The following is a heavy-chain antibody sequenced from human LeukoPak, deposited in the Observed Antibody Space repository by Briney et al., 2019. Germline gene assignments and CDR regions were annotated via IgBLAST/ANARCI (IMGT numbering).Heavy chain of an antibody. D-gene: IGHD2-2*01. V-gene: IGHV3-23*01. CDR1: GFTFSSYA. CDR2: ISGSGGST. Sequence: RGSLRLSCAASGFTFSSYAMSWVRQAPGKGLEWVSAISGSGGSTYYADSVKGRFTISRDNSKNTLYLQMNSLRAEDMAVYYCAKYGSSYQLLSQIDYWGQGTLVTVSS. CDR3: AKYGSSYQLLSQIDY. J-gene: IGHJ4*02.